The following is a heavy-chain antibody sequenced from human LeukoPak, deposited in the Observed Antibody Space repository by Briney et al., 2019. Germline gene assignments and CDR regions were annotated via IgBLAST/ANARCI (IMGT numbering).Heavy chain of an antibody. CDR2: IYASGAST. J-gene: IGHJ4*02. CDR3: ATDFEQDSWSGHSD. CDR1: GFTFSDHY. V-gene: IGHV3-53*01. Sequence: PGGSLRLSCAASGFTFSDHYMDWVRQAPGQGLEWVSIIYASGASTNYADSVRGRFTTFRDNSNNMVYLQMNSLRAEDTAVYYCATDFEQDSWSGHSDWGQGTLVTVSS. D-gene: IGHD3-3*01.